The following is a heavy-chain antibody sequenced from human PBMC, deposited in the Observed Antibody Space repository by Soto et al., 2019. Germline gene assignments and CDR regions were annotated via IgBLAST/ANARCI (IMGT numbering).Heavy chain of an antibody. V-gene: IGHV1-18*01. Sequence: EASVKVSCKASGYTFTSYGISWVRQAPGQGLEWMGWISAYNGNTNYAQKLQGRVTMTTDTSTSTAYMELRSLRSDDTAVYYCARDNPIVVVPAASLGPWGQGTLVTVSS. CDR3: ARDNPIVVVPAASLGP. CDR2: ISAYNGNT. CDR1: GYTFTSYG. D-gene: IGHD2-2*01. J-gene: IGHJ5*02.